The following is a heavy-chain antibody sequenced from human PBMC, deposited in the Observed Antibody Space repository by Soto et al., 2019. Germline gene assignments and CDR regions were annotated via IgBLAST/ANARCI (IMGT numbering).Heavy chain of an antibody. CDR1: GYTFTSYA. D-gene: IGHD2-15*01. J-gene: IGHJ5*02. Sequence: GASVKASCKASGYTFTSYAMHWVRQAPGQRLEWMGWINAGNGNTKYSQKFQGRVTITRDTSASTAYMELSSLRSEDTAVYYCARALILDIPGFYWFDPWGQGTLVTVSS. CDR3: ARALILDIPGFYWFDP. V-gene: IGHV1-3*01. CDR2: INAGNGNT.